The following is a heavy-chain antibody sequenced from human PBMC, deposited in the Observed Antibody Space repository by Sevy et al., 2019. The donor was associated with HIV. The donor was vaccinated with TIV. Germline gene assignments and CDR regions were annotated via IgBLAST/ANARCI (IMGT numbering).Heavy chain of an antibody. CDR2: IWYDGSNK. J-gene: IGHJ6*02. Sequence: GGSLRLSCAASGFTFSSYGMHWVRQAPGKGLEWVAVIWYDGSNKYYADSVKGRFTISRDNSKNTLYLQMNSLRAEDTAVYYCARDSDFWSGYYPNDYYYYGMDVWGQGTTVTVSS. D-gene: IGHD3-3*01. V-gene: IGHV3-33*01. CDR1: GFTFSSYG. CDR3: ARDSDFWSGYYPNDYYYYGMDV.